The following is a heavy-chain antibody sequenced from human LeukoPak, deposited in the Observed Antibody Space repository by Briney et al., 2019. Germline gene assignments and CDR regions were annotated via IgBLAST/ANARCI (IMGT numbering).Heavy chain of an antibody. CDR2: INYSGRT. J-gene: IGHJ4*02. V-gene: IGHV4-59*01. D-gene: IGHD3-22*01. Sequence: KASETLSLTCTVSGGSISTYYWSWIRQPPGRGLEWIGYINYSGRTNYNPSLKSRVTISVDTSKNQFSLKLSSVTAADAAVYYCARAFYYDSTGYYYPFNYWGQGTLVTVSS. CDR3: ARAFYYDSTGYYYPFNY. CDR1: GGSISTYY.